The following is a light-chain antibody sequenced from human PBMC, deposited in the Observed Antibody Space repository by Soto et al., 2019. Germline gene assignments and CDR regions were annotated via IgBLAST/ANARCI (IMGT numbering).Light chain of an antibody. CDR3: QQYGSSPQT. J-gene: IGKJ1*01. CDR1: QSVRGY. V-gene: IGKV3-20*01. Sequence: EIVLTQSPATLSLSPGETATLSCRASQSVRGYIGWYQQKPGQAPRILIYGASTRDTGIPDRFSGSGSGTEFTLTISRLEPEDFEVFYCQQYGSSPQTFGQGTKVDIK. CDR2: GAS.